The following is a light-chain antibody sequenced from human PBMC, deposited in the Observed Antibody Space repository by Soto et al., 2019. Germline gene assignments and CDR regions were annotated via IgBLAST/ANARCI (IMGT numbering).Light chain of an antibody. CDR1: SSNIGSNY. CDR2: RNN. V-gene: IGLV1-47*01. J-gene: IGLJ3*02. CDR3: AAWDDSRSGWV. Sequence: QPVLTQPPSASGSPGQRVTISCSGSSSNIGSNYVYWYQQLPGTAPKLVIYRNNQRPSGVPDRFSGSKSGTSASLAISGLRYEDEDDYYCAAWDDSRSGWVFGGGTQLTVL.